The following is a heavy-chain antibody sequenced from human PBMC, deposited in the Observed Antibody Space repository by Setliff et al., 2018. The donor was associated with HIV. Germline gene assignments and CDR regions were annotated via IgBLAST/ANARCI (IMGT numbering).Heavy chain of an antibody. D-gene: IGHD3-9*01. CDR3: ARTWGAGVTGYWFEP. Sequence: ASVKVSCKASGYNFTKFDINWVRQATGQGLEWMGWMNPNSGNTGFAQKFHGRVTMTRNTSISTAYMELRSLRSEDTAVYFCARTWGAGVTGYWFEPWGQGTRVTVSS. J-gene: IGHJ5*02. V-gene: IGHV1-8*01. CDR2: MNPNSGNT. CDR1: GYNFTKFD.